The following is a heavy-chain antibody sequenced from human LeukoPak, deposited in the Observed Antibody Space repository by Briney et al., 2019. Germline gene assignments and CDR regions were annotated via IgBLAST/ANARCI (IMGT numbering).Heavy chain of an antibody. V-gene: IGHV1-46*01. CDR1: GYTFTSYY. D-gene: IGHD7-27*01. CDR3: AREWSNWGSPVGYYYYGMDV. J-gene: IGHJ6*02. Sequence: GASVKVSCKASGYTFTSYYMHWVRQAPGQGLEWMGIINPSGGSTSYAQKFQGRVTMTRDTSTSTVYMELSSLRSEDTAVYYCAREWSNWGSPVGYYYYGMDVWGQGTTVTVSS. CDR2: INPSGGST.